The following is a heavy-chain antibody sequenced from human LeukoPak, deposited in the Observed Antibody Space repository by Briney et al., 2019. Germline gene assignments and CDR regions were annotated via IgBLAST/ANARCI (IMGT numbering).Heavy chain of an antibody. Sequence: GGSLRLSCAASGFTFSNYEMNWVRQAPGKGLEWVSVIYTDTTTTYYGDSVKGQFTISRDNSKNTLYLQMNSLRAEDTAIYYCARDSDGFLDYWGQGTLVTVSS. CDR2: IYTDTTTT. V-gene: IGHV3-23*03. J-gene: IGHJ4*02. CDR1: GFTFSNYE. CDR3: ARDSDGFLDY. D-gene: IGHD3-3*01.